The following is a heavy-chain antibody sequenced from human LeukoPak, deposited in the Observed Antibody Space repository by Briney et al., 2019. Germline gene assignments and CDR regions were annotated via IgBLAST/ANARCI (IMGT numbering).Heavy chain of an antibody. D-gene: IGHD2-2*01. CDR1: GGSISSSSYY. Sequence: SETLSLTCTVSGGSISSSSYYWGWIRQPPGKGLEWIGSIYYSGSTYYNPSLKSRVTISVDTSKNQFSLKLSSVTAADTAVYYCAKDPELLGYCSSTSCYFDYWGQGTLVTVSS. CDR3: AKDPELLGYCSSTSCYFDY. J-gene: IGHJ4*02. V-gene: IGHV4-39*02. CDR2: IYYSGST.